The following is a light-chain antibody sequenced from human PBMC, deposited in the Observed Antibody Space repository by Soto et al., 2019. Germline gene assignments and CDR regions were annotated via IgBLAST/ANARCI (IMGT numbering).Light chain of an antibody. CDR1: SSNIGAGYD. V-gene: IGLV1-40*03. J-gene: IGLJ3*02. CDR3: QSYDISLTTWV. Sequence: QAVVTQPPSVSWAPRQRVTISCTGSSSNIGAGYDVHWYQQLPGTAPKLLIYGNSNRPSGVPDRFSGSKSGASASLAITGLQAEDEADYYCQSYDISLTTWVFGGGTQLTVL. CDR2: GNS.